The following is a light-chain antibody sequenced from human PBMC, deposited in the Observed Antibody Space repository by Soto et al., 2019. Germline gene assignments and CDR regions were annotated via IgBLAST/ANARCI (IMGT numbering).Light chain of an antibody. J-gene: IGKJ5*01. V-gene: IGKV3-15*01. CDR3: QQHNNWPPIT. CDR1: QTVSSSY. CDR2: GAS. Sequence: EIVLTQSPGTLSLSPGERATLSCRASQTVSSSYLAWYQQKPGQAPRLLIYGASSRATGIPARFSGSGSGTEFTLTISSLQSEDSAVYYCQQHNNWPPITFGQGTRLEIK.